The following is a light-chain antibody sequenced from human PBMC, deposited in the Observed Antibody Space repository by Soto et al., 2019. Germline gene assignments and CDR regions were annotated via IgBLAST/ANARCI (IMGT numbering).Light chain of an antibody. CDR2: GNS. V-gene: IGLV1-40*01. Sequence: QSVLTHPPSVSGATGQRVTISCTGSSSNIGAGYDVHWYQQLPGTAPKLLIYGNSNRPSGVPDRFSGSKSGTSASLAITGLQAEDEADYYCQSYDSSLSVVFGTGTTVTVL. CDR1: SSNIGAGYD. CDR3: QSYDSSLSVV. J-gene: IGLJ1*01.